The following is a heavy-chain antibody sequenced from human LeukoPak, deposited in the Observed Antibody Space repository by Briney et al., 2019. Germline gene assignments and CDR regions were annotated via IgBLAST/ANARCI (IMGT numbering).Heavy chain of an antibody. CDR2: IYPGDSDT. D-gene: IGHD2-15*01. V-gene: IGHV5-51*01. CDR3: ARFADIVVVVAALGAFDI. CDR1: GYRFTSYW. J-gene: IGHJ3*02. Sequence: NLGESLQISGQASGYRFTSYWIGWARKLPGKGLEWMGIIYPGDSDTRYSPSCQGQATISADKSISTAYLQWSSLKASDTAMYYCARFADIVVVVAALGAFDIWGQGTMVTVSS.